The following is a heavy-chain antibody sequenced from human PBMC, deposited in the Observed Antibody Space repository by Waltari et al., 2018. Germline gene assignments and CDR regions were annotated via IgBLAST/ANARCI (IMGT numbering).Heavy chain of an antibody. Sequence: QVQLQESGPGLVKPSETLSLTCAVSGYSISTCYFLGWIRQPPGKGLEWIGSIYHSGSTFYNPSLKSRVTISVDTSKNQFSLKLSSVTAADTAVYYCARDTPAPRITGATSVDYWGQGTLVTVSS. CDR1: GYSISTCYF. CDR2: IYHSGST. J-gene: IGHJ4*02. V-gene: IGHV4-38-2*02. D-gene: IGHD1-20*01. CDR3: ARDTPAPRITGATSVDY.